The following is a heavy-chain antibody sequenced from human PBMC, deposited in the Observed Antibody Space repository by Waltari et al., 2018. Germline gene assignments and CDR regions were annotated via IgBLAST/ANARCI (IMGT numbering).Heavy chain of an antibody. D-gene: IGHD5-12*01. CDR2: INHSGST. Sequence: QVQLQQWGAGLLKPSETLSLTCAVYGGSFSGYYWSWIRQPPGKGLEWIGEINHSGSTNYNPSLKSRVTISVDTSKNQFSLKLSSVTAADTAVYYCAREVAVATIGGGDAFDIWGQGTMVTVSS. CDR3: AREVAVATIGGGDAFDI. V-gene: IGHV4-34*01. J-gene: IGHJ3*02. CDR1: GGSFSGYY.